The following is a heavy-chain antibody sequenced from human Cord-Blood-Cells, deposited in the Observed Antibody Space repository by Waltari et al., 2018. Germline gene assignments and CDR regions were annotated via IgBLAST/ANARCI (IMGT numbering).Heavy chain of an antibody. Sequence: QVQLVQSGAEVKKPGASVKVSCKASGYTFTGYYMHWVRQAPGQGLEWMGWINPNSGGTNYAQTFQGRVTMTRDTSISTAYMELSRLRSDDTAVYYCAAISSVRELDYWGQGTLVTVSS. V-gene: IGHV1-2*02. CDR1: GYTFTGYY. J-gene: IGHJ4*02. D-gene: IGHD3-9*01. CDR2: INPNSGGT. CDR3: AAISSVRELDY.